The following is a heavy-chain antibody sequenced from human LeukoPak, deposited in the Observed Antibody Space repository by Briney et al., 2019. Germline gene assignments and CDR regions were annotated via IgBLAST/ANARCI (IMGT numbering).Heavy chain of an antibody. Sequence: SETLSLTCTVSGGSISSYYWSWIRQPPGKGLEWIGYIYYSGSTNYNPSLKSRVTISVDTSKNQFSLKLSSVTAADTAVYYCARVVVSSSSWYSRYWYFDLWGRGTLVTVSS. CDR2: IYYSGST. D-gene: IGHD6-13*01. CDR3: ARVVVSSSSWYSRYWYFDL. V-gene: IGHV4-59*01. CDR1: GGSISSYY. J-gene: IGHJ2*01.